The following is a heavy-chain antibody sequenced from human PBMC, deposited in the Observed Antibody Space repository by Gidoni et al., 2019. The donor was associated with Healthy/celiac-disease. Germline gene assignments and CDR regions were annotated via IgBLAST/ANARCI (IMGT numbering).Heavy chain of an antibody. Sequence: EVQLVESGGGLVKPGGSLRLSCAASGVTFSSYSRTWVRQAPGKGLEWVSSISSSSSYIYYADSVKGRFTISRDNAKNSLYLQMNSLRAEDTAVYYCAHIMAGPGDYWGQGTLVTVSS. CDR3: AHIMAGPGDY. CDR1: GVTFSSYS. CDR2: ISSSSSYI. J-gene: IGHJ4*02. D-gene: IGHD2-21*01. V-gene: IGHV3-21*01.